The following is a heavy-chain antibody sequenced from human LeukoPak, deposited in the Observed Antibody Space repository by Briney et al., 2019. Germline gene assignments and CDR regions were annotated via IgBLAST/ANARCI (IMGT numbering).Heavy chain of an antibody. CDR2: IYWDDDK. J-gene: IGHJ5*02. D-gene: IGHD5-18*01. CDR3: AYLEYSYGYRWFGP. Sequence: ESGPTLVKPTQTLTLTCTFSGFSLTTSGVAVGWIRQPPGKALEWLGLIYWDDDKRYSPSLKSRVTFTKDTSKNQVVLTMTNMDPVDTATYYCAYLEYSYGYRWFGPWGQGTLVTVSS. V-gene: IGHV2-5*02. CDR1: GFSLTTSGVA.